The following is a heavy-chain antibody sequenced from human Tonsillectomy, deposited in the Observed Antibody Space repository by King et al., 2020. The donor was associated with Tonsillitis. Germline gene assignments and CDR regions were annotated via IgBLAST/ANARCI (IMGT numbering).Heavy chain of an antibody. V-gene: IGHV3-33*08. D-gene: IGHD3-16*01. CDR3: ARGLLGDAFDI. CDR2: IWYDGSNK. J-gene: IGHJ3*02. Sequence: VQLVESGGGVVQPGRSLRLSCAASGFTFSSYGMHWVRQAPGKGLEWVAVIWYDGSNKYYADSVKGRFTISRDNSKNTLYLQMNSLRAEDTAVYYCARGLLGDAFDICGQGTMVTVSS. CDR1: GFTFSSYG.